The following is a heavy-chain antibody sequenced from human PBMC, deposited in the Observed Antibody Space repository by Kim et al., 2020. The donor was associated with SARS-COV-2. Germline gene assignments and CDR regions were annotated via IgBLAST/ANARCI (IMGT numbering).Heavy chain of an antibody. J-gene: IGHJ4*02. CDR2: MYSDGSSI. CDR3: TRALTYYLDTSGRSTLYYFDY. V-gene: IGHV3-74*01. D-gene: IGHD3-22*01. CDR1: GFIFSSYW. Sequence: GGSLRLSCAASGFIFSSYWMHWVRQAPGKGLVWVSRMYSDGSSIRYADSVKGRFTISRDNAKNTLYLQMNSLRAEDTAVYYCTRALTYYLDTSGRSTLYYFDYCGQETLVTVSS.